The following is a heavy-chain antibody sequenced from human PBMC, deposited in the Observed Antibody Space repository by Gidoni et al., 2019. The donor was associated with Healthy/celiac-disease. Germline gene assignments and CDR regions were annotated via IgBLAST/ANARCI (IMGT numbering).Heavy chain of an antibody. CDR1: GGSICSSSYY. CDR2: IYYSGST. J-gene: IGHJ5*02. D-gene: IGHD5-18*01. Sequence: QLQLQESVPGLVQPLETLSLTCTASGGSICSSSYYWGWNRQPPRKGLELIGSIYYSGSTYYNPSLKSRVPISVDTSQNQFSLKLSSVTAADTAVYYCARSSVDTAMVSLYNWFDPWGQGTLVTVSS. CDR3: ARSSVDTAMVSLYNWFDP. V-gene: IGHV4-39*01.